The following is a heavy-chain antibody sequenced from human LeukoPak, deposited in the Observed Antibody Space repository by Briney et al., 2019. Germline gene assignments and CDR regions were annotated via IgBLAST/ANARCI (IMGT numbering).Heavy chain of an antibody. V-gene: IGHV3-9*01. CDR2: ISWNSGSI. D-gene: IGHD3-22*01. CDR3: AKATDSIVYPLVGY. CDR1: GFTFDDYA. Sequence: GRSLRLSCAASGFTFDDYAMHWVRQAPGKGLEWVSGISWNSGSIGYADSVKGRFTISRDNAKNSLYLQMNSLRAEDTALYYCAKATDSIVYPLVGYWGQGTLVTVSS. J-gene: IGHJ4*02.